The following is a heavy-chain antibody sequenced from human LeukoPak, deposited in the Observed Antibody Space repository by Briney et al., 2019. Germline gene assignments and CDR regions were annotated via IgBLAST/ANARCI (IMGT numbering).Heavy chain of an antibody. CDR2: IIPIFGTA. CDR1: GGTFSSYA. J-gene: IGHJ3*02. D-gene: IGHD5-24*01. CDR3: ARRSTERWLQRRGIDAFDI. V-gene: IGHV1-69*05. Sequence: ASVKVSCKVSGGTFSSYAISWVRQAPGQGLEWMGGIIPIFGTANYAQKFQGRVTITTDESTSTAYMELSSLRSEDTAVYYCARRSTERWLQRRGIDAFDIWGQGTMVTVSS.